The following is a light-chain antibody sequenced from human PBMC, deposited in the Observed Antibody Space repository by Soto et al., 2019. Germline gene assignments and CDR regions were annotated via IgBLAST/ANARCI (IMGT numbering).Light chain of an antibody. V-gene: IGKV1-33*01. Sequence: DIQMTQSPSSLSSSVGYRFTITCLSSQNISTYLNWYHQKPGQAPRLLLYDASSLETGVPSRFSGSGSGTDFTFTISSLQPEDIATYYCQHYDHLPITFGQGTRLE. CDR2: DAS. CDR1: QNISTY. CDR3: QHYDHLPIT. J-gene: IGKJ5*01.